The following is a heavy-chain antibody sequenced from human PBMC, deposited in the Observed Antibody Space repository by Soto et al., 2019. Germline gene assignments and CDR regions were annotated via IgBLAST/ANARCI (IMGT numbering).Heavy chain of an antibody. CDR3: AKEVDYGHRRKAFDI. V-gene: IGHV3-30*18. CDR2: ISYDGSNK. D-gene: IGHD4-17*01. J-gene: IGHJ3*02. Sequence: QVQLVESGGGVVQPGRSLRLSCAASGFTFSSYGMHWVRQAPGKRLEWVAVISYDGSNKYYADSVKGRFTISRDNSKNTLYLQMNSLRAEDTAVYYCAKEVDYGHRRKAFDIWGQGTMVTVSS. CDR1: GFTFSSYG.